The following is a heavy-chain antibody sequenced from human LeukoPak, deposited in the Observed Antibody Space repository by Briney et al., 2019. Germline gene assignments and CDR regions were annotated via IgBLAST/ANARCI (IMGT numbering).Heavy chain of an antibody. CDR1: VVTFSSYS. CDR3: AKHMRATNTYSFFGLDV. Sequence: GGSLRLSCAASVVTFSSYSMNWVGRAPGKGREGVSSISRNSKDLIYADSAKGRFTISRDNAKNSLYLQLSSLRPEDTALYYCAKHMRATNTYSFFGLDVWGQGTTVTVSS. D-gene: IGHD1-26*01. J-gene: IGHJ6*02. V-gene: IGHV3-21*04. CDR2: ISRNSKDL.